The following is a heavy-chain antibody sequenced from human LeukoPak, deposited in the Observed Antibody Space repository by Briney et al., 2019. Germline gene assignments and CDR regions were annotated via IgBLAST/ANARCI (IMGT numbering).Heavy chain of an antibody. J-gene: IGHJ4*02. V-gene: IGHV3-48*01. CDR1: GFTFTDQP. CDR2: IGGGRGAT. CDR3: AKDRANWAIDG. D-gene: IGHD7-27*01. Sequence: GSLRLSCVASGFTFTDQPMKWVRQAPGKGLEWVSYIGGGRGATFYADSVKGRFTISRDDARKSIYLQMSSLRVEDTAIYYCAKDRANWAIDGWGQGTQVTVSS.